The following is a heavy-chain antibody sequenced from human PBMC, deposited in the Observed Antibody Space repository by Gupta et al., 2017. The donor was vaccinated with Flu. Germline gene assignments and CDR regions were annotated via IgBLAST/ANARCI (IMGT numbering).Heavy chain of an antibody. V-gene: IGHV4-31*03. CDR1: GASISSGGYY. J-gene: IGHJ5*02. D-gene: IGHD3-9*01. CDR3: ARRVGDYDIVAGYYCDS. CDR2: IHYSGNT. Sequence: QVQLQESGPGLVKLSQTLSLTCTVSGASISSGGYYWSWIRQHPGKGLEWIGYIHYSGNTYYNPCLRSRDTISGATARNRFSLKLGSVTAAATAVSHWARRVGDYDIVAGYYCDSWGQGTRVTVSS.